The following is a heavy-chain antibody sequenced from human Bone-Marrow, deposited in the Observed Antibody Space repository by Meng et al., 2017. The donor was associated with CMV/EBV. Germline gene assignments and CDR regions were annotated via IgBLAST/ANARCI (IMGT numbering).Heavy chain of an antibody. Sequence: ASVKVSCKASGYTFTGHYMHWVRQAPGQGLEWMGWISAYNGNTNYAQKLQGRVTMTTDTSTSTAYMELRSLRSDDTAVYYCARGTYDFWSGYGYYYYYGMDVWGQGTTVTVSS. CDR2: ISAYNGNT. CDR3: ARGTYDFWSGYGYYYYYGMDV. D-gene: IGHD3-3*01. J-gene: IGHJ6*02. CDR1: GYTFTGHY. V-gene: IGHV1-18*04.